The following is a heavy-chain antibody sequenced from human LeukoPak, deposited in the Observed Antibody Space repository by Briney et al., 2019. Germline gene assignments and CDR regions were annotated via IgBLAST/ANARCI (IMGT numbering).Heavy chain of an antibody. CDR1: GGSFSGYY. J-gene: IGHJ6*03. D-gene: IGHD6-13*01. CDR3: ALKAAGYYYYMDV. V-gene: IGHV4-34*01. Sequence: SETLSLTCAVYGGSFSGYYWSWIRQPPGKGLEWIGEINHSGSTNYNPSLKSRVTISVDTSKNQFSLKLSSVTAAGTAVYYCALKAAGYYYYMDVWGKGTTVTVSS. CDR2: INHSGST.